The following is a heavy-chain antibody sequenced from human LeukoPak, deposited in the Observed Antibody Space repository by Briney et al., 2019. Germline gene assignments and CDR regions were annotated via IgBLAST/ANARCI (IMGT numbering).Heavy chain of an antibody. CDR1: GYIFTDYY. CDR2: INPSGGST. D-gene: IGHD4-17*01. CDR3: ARAQTQPYGDYPTRNGPSGY. V-gene: IGHV1-46*01. Sequence: ASVKVSCKASGYIFTDYYMHWVRQAPGQGLEWMGIINPSGGSTSYAQKFQGRVTMTRDTSTSTVYMELSSLRSEDTAVYYCARAQTQPYGDYPTRNGPSGYWGQGTLVTVSS. J-gene: IGHJ4*02.